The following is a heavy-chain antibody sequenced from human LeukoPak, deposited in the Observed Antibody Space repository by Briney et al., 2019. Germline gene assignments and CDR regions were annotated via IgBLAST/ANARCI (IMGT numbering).Heavy chain of an antibody. V-gene: IGHV4-39*01. D-gene: IGHD5-12*01. CDR3: ARHRASRATNWIDP. J-gene: IGHJ5*02. CDR2: IYYSGST. Sequence: SETLSLTCTVSGGSISSSSYYWGWIRQPPGKGLEWIGSIYYSGSTYYNPSLKSRVTISVDTSKNQFSLKLSSVTAADTAVYYCARHRASRATNWIDPWGQGTLVTVSS. CDR1: GGSISSSSYY.